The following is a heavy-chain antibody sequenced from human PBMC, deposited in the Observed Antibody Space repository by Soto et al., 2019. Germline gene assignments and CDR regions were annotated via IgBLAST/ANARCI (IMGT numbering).Heavy chain of an antibody. V-gene: IGHV3-74*01. D-gene: IGHD3-10*01. CDR3: ARGASGNYYLDY. J-gene: IGHJ4*02. Sequence: EVQLVESGGNLVQPGGSLRLSCAASGLTFSSYWIHWVRQPPGKGLLWVSRINTDGSTTNYADSVKGRFTISRDNAKNTLYLQMNSLRAEDTAVYYCARGASGNYYLDYWGQGALVTISS. CDR1: GLTFSSYW. CDR2: INTDGSTT.